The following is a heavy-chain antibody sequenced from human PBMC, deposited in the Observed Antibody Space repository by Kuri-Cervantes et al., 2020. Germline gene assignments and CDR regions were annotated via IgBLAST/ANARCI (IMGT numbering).Heavy chain of an antibody. CDR1: GVTFYTYA. Sequence: ASVKVSCKASGVTFYTYAISWVRQAPGQGLEWMGIINPSGGSTSYVQKFQGRVTMTRSTSISTAYMELSSLTSEDTAVYYCTRGPRNYGFDYWGQGTLVTVSS. D-gene: IGHD3-10*01. CDR3: TRGPRNYGFDY. J-gene: IGHJ4*02. V-gene: IGHV1-8*01. CDR2: INPSGGST.